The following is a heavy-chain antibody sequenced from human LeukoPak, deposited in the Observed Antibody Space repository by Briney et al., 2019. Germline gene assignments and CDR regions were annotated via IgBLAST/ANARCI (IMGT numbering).Heavy chain of an antibody. CDR2: INHSGST. D-gene: IGHD6-6*01. Sequence: SETLSLTCTVSGGYISSYYWSWIRQPPGKGLEWIGEINHSGSTNYNPSLKSRVTISVDTSKNQFSLKLSSVTAADTAVYYCARRGIAARKDFDYWGQGTLVTVSS. CDR1: GGYISSYY. J-gene: IGHJ4*02. V-gene: IGHV4-34*01. CDR3: ARRGIAARKDFDY.